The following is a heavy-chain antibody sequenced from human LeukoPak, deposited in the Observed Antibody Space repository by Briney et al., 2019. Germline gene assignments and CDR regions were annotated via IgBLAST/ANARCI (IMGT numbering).Heavy chain of an antibody. Sequence: GGSLRLSXAASGFTFSSYSMNWVRQAPGKGLEWVSYISSSSSTIYYADSVKGRFTISRDNAKNSLYLQMNSLRAEDTAVYYCARDQYCSSTSCYLGAFDIWGQGTVVTVSS. V-gene: IGHV3-48*01. J-gene: IGHJ3*02. CDR1: GFTFSSYS. CDR3: ARDQYCSSTSCYLGAFDI. D-gene: IGHD2-2*01. CDR2: ISSSSSTI.